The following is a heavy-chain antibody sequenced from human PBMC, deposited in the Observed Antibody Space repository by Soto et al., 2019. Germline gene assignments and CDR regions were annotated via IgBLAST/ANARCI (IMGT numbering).Heavy chain of an antibody. CDR1: GFTFSSYT. Sequence: QAGGSLRLSCAASGFTFSSYTMNWVRQAPGRGLEWVSYINNGSSSIYYADSVKGRFTISRDNAKNSLYVQMNSLRDEDTAVYYCARRSSAGTMDYWGQGTLVTVSS. CDR2: INNGSSSI. V-gene: IGHV3-48*02. CDR3: ARRSSAGTMDY. J-gene: IGHJ4*02. D-gene: IGHD6-13*01.